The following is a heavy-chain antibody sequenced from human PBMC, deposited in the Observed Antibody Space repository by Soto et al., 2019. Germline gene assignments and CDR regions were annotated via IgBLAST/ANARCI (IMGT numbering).Heavy chain of an antibody. D-gene: IGHD2-15*01. J-gene: IGHJ6*02. CDR3: ARSEEDSDYYYYGMDV. V-gene: IGHV6-1*01. CDR2: TYYRSRWYS. Sequence: SQTLSLTCVGSGDTVSSNSVAWNWVRQSPSRGLEWLGRTYYRSRWYSDYAVSVRSRIDINADTSKNQVSLQLNSVTPEDTAVYYCARSEEDSDYYYYGMDVWGQGTAVTVSS. CDR1: GDTVSSNSVA.